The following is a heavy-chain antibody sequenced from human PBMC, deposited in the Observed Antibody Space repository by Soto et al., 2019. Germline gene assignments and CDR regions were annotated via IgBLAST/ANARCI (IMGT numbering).Heavy chain of an antibody. J-gene: IGHJ6*02. V-gene: IGHV3-30*18. CDR2: ISYDGSNK. Sequence: GGSLRLSCAASGFTFSSYGMHWVRQAPGKGLEWVAVISYDGSNKYYADSVKGRFTISRDNSKNTLYLQMNSLRAEDTAVYYCAKDLGVGATTPGMDVWGQGTTVTVSS. CDR3: AKDLGVGATTPGMDV. D-gene: IGHD1-26*01. CDR1: GFTFSSYG.